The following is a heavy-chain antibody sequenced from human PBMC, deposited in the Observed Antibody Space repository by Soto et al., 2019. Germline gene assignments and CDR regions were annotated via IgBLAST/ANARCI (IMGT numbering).Heavy chain of an antibody. V-gene: IGHV3-7*01. CDR2: IKQDGSEK. J-gene: IGHJ6*04. CDR1: GFTFSSYW. CDR3: ARRPYGTESGYEDV. Sequence: PGGSLRLSCAASGFTFSSYWMSWVRQAPGKGLEWVANIKQDGSEKYYVDSVKGRFPISRDNAKTSLYLQMNSLRAEDTVVYYCARRPYGTESGYEDVWGKGTTVTVSS. D-gene: IGHD5-12*01.